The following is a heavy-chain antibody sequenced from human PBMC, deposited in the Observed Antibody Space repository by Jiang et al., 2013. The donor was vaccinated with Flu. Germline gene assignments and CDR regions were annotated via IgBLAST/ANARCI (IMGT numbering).Heavy chain of an antibody. CDR3: ARDLSRVAAAGASGVNWFDP. Sequence: GPGLVKPSQTLSLTCAVSGGSISSGSYYWSWIRQPAGKGLEWIGRIYTSGSTNYNPSLKSRVTISVDTSKNQFSLKLSSVTAADTAVYYCARDLSRVAAAGASGVNWFDPWGPGEPWSPSPQ. V-gene: IGHV4-61*02. CDR1: GGSISSGSYY. D-gene: IGHD6-13*01. J-gene: IGHJ5*02. CDR2: IYTSGST.